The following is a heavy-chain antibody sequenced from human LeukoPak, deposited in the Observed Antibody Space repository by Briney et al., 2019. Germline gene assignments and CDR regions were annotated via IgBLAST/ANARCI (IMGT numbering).Heavy chain of an antibody. D-gene: IGHD3-22*01. V-gene: IGHV1-46*01. J-gene: IGHJ3*02. CDR3: ARWTSRYYDSSGYYSGNAFDI. CDR1: GYTFTSYY. Sequence: ASVKVSCKASGYTFTSYYMHWVRQAPGQGLEWMGIINPSGGSTSCAQKFQGRVTMTRDTSTSTVYMELSSLRSEDTAVYYCARWTSRYYDSSGYYSGNAFDIWGQGTMVTVSS. CDR2: INPSGGST.